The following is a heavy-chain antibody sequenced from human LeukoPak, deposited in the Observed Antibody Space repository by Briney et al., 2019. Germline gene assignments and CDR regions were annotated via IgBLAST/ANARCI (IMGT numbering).Heavy chain of an antibody. CDR2: IKTKTDGGTI. CDR1: GFTFTNAW. J-gene: IGHJ4*02. Sequence: GGSLRLSCAASGFTFTNAWMSWVRQAPGKGLEWVGRIKTKTDGGTIDYAAPVKGTFTISRDDSKNTLYLQMNNLKTEDTAVYYCAYSSAWPFNYWGQGALVTVSS. V-gene: IGHV3-15*01. D-gene: IGHD6-19*01. CDR3: AYSSAWPFNY.